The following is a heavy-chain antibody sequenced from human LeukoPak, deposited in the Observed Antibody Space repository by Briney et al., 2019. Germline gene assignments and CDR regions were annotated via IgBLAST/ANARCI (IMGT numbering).Heavy chain of an antibody. D-gene: IGHD3-22*01. V-gene: IGHV1-2*02. CDR3: ARGRSWGYYYDSSGYYYYFDY. J-gene: IGHJ4*02. CDR2: INPNSGGT. Sequence: ASVKVSCKASGYTFTGYYMHWVRQAPGQGLEWMGWINPNSGGTNYAQKFQGRVTMTRDTSISTAYMELSRLRSDDTAVYYCARGRSWGYYYDSSGYYYYFDYWGQGTLVTVSS. CDR1: GYTFTGYY.